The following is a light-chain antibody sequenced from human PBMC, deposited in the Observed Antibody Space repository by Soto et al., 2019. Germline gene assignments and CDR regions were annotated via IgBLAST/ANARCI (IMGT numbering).Light chain of an antibody. V-gene: IGKV3-15*01. Sequence: EIVMTQSPATLSVSPGERATLSCRASQSVSSNLAWYQQKPGQAPRLLIYGVSTRATGIPARFSGSGSGTEFTLIISSLQSEDFAVYYCQQYNNWSYTFGQGTKLEIK. J-gene: IGKJ2*01. CDR3: QQYNNWSYT. CDR2: GVS. CDR1: QSVSSN.